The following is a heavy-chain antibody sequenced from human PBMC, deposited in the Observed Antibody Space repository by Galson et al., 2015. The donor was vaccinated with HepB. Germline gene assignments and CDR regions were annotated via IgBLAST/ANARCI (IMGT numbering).Heavy chain of an antibody. J-gene: IGHJ3*02. CDR1: GFTFSSYS. V-gene: IGHV3-21*01. CDR3: ARDSDEGAFDI. Sequence: SLRLSCAASGFTFSSYSMNWVRQAPGKGLEWVSSISSSSSYIYYADSVKGRFTISRDNAKNSLYLQMNSLRAEDTAVYYCARDSDEGAFDIWGQGTMVTVSS. CDR2: ISSSSSYI.